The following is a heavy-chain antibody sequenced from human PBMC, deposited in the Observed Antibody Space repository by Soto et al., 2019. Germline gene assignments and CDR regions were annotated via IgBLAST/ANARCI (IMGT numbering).Heavy chain of an antibody. V-gene: IGHV3-11*06. CDR2: SSNSGTFT. CDR3: ARSGDNYNLLDY. Sequence: RGSLRLSCEASGFTFSDYYMSWIRQAPGKGLEWIAYSSNSGTFTKYADSVKGRFSISRDNAKNPLYLQINNLSGEDTATYFCARSGDNYNLLDYWGQGTPVTVSS. D-gene: IGHD1-1*01. CDR1: GFTFSDYY. J-gene: IGHJ4*02.